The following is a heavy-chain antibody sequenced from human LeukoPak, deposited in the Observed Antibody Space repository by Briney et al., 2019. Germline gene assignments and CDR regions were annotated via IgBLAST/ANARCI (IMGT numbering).Heavy chain of an antibody. J-gene: IGHJ4*02. Sequence: ASVKVSCKASGYTFTEYYMDWVRQAPGQGLEWMGWINPNSGGANYAEKFQGRVTMTRDTSISTAYMELSRLRYDDTALYYCARGQSLNDYWGQGTLVTVSS. CDR1: GYTFTEYY. CDR3: ARGQSLNDY. CDR2: INPNSGGA. V-gene: IGHV1-2*02.